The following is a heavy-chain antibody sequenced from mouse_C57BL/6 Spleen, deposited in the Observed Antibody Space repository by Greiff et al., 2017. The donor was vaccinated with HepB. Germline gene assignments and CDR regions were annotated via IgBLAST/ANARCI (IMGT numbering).Heavy chain of an antibody. V-gene: IGHV1-82*01. J-gene: IGHJ2*01. Sequence: QVQLKESGPELVKPGASVKISCKASGYAFSSSWMNWVKQRPGKGLEWIGRIYPGDGDTNYNGKFKGKATLTADKSSSTAYMQLSSLTSEDSAVYFCARSITTVVATPRFDYWGQGTTLTVSS. CDR2: IYPGDGDT. D-gene: IGHD1-1*01. CDR1: GYAFSSSW. CDR3: ARSITTVVATPRFDY.